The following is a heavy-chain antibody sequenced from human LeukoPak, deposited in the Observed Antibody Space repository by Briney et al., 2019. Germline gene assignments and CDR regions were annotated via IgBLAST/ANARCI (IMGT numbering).Heavy chain of an antibody. CDR2: IRYDGSNK. D-gene: IGHD1-26*01. V-gene: IGHV3-30*02. J-gene: IGHJ3*02. Sequence: PGGSLRLSCAASGFTFSSYGMHWVRQAPGKGLEWVAFIRYDGSNKYYADSVKGRFTISRDNSKNTLYLQMNSLRAEDTAVYYCAKDFPYSGSHDAFDIWGQGTMVTVSS. CDR1: GFTFSSYG. CDR3: AKDFPYSGSHDAFDI.